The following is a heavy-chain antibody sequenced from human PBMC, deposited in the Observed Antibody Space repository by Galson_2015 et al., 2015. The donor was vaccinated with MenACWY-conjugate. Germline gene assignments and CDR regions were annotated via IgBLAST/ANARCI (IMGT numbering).Heavy chain of an antibody. D-gene: IGHD2-21*02. CDR2: VSNGGST. J-gene: IGHJ4*02. CDR3: ARQKKALYCGGDCYSFDQ. Sequence: LTCSVSGASISYSGYSWDWIRQPPGRGLEWIGRVSNGGSTYSNPSLKSRVTMPVDTSKNQISLRLSSVTAADTAVYYCARQKKALYCGGDCYSFDQWGPGILVTVSS. CDR1: GASISYSGYS. V-gene: IGHV4-39*07.